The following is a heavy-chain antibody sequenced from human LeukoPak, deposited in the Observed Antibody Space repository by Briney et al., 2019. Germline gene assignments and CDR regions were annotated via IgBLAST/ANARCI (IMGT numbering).Heavy chain of an antibody. CDR1: GVSISSSSSY. D-gene: IGHD6-19*01. CDR3: ARLGWVVGPDY. J-gene: IGHJ4*02. V-gene: IGHV4-39*01. CDR2: VYYSGST. Sequence: SETLSLTCTVSGVSISSSSSYWGWIRQPPGKGLEWIGNVYYSGSTYYNPSLKSRVTLSVDTSKNQFSLKLSSVTAADTAVYYCARLGWVVGPDYWGQGTLVTVSS.